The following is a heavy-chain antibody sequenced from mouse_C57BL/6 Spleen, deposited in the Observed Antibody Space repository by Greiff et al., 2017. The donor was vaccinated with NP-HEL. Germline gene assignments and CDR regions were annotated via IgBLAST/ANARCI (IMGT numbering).Heavy chain of an antibody. CDR1: GYPFTSYW. Sequence: QVQLQQPGAELVKPGASVKLSCKASGYPFTSYWMHWVKQRPGQGLEWIGMIHPNSGSTNYNEKFKSKATLTVDKSSSTAYMQLSSLTSEDSAVYYCARSLYSNYVDYWGQGTSVTVSS. D-gene: IGHD2-5*01. V-gene: IGHV1-64*01. J-gene: IGHJ4*01. CDR2: IHPNSGST. CDR3: ARSLYSNYVDY.